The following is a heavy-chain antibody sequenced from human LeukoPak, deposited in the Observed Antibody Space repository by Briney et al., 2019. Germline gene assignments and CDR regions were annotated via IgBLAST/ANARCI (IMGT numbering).Heavy chain of an antibody. D-gene: IGHD1-20*01. CDR3: ARVLSGTTALDY. CDR1: GYTFTRYG. V-gene: IGHV1-18*01. CDR2: ISVYNVNT. Sequence: ASVKVSCKASGYTFTRYGISWVRQAPGQGLEWMGWISVYNVNTNYAQKFQGRVTMTTDTSTSTAYMELRSLRSDDTAVYYCARVLSGTTALDYWGQGTLVTVSS. J-gene: IGHJ4*02.